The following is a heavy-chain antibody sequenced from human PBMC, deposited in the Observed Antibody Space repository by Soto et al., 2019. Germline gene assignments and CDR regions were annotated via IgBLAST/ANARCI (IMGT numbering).Heavy chain of an antibody. D-gene: IGHD4-17*01. CDR2: ISAYNGNT. CDR1: GYTFTSYG. Sequence: GASVKVSCKASGYTFTSYGISWVRQAPGQGLEWMGWISAYNGNTNYAQKLQGRVTMTTDTSTSTAYMELRSLRSDDTAVYYCARDQGDYGDLYFQHWGQGTLVTVSS. CDR3: ARDQGDYGDLYFQH. V-gene: IGHV1-18*01. J-gene: IGHJ1*01.